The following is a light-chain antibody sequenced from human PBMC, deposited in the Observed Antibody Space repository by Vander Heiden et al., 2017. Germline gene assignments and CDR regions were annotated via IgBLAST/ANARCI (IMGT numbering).Light chain of an antibody. J-gene: IGLJ1*01. Sequence: QSALTQPASVSGSPGQSITISCTGTSSDVGSYNLVSWYQQHPGKAPKLMFYEVSKRPSGVSNRFSGSKSGNTASLTISGLQAEDEADYYCCSYAGSSTLYVFGTGTKVTVL. CDR2: EVS. CDR1: SSDVGSYNL. CDR3: CSYAGSSTLYV. V-gene: IGLV2-23*02.